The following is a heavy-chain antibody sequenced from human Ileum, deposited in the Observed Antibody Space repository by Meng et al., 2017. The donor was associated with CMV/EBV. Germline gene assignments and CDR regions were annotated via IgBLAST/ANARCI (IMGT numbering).Heavy chain of an antibody. D-gene: IGHD3-10*01. CDR2: MYSSGTP. J-gene: IGHJ4*02. Sequence: LQPHESGPGLVKPSETLSLTCSVSGVSISSRGDYLGWIRQPPGKGLELIGNMYSSGTPYYNPSLKSRVTMSVDTSKNQFSLKLSSVTAADTAVYYCARWGSGTYYKGYFNYWGQGTLVTVSS. CDR1: GVSISSRGDY. V-gene: IGHV4-39*07. CDR3: ARWGSGTYYKGYFNY.